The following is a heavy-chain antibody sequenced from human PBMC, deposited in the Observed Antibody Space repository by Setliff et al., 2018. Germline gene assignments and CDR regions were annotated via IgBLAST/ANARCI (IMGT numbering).Heavy chain of an antibody. Sequence: GGSLRLSCAAPELIFSHTWMNWVRQAPGKGLEWVGRIKGQTDGGTTDYAAPVKGRFSISRDDSKNTVYLQMNSLKTEDTAVYYCTCSGYVGPYYYYYGMDVWGQGTTVTVSS. D-gene: IGHD5-12*01. V-gene: IGHV3-15*01. J-gene: IGHJ6*02. CDR2: IKGQTDGGTT. CDR1: ELIFSHTW. CDR3: TCSGYVGPYYYYYGMDV.